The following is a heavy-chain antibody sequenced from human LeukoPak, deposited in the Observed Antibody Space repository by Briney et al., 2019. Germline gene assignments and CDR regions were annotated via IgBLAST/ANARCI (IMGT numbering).Heavy chain of an antibody. CDR2: IKQDGSEK. V-gene: IGHV3-7*01. Sequence: PGGSLRLSCAASGFTFSSYWMSWVRQAPGKGLEWVANIKQDGSEKYYVDSVKGRFTISRDNAKNSLYLQMNSLRAEDTAVYYCARDPQPRRSGSGWYEGYWGQGTLVTVSS. CDR3: ARDPQPRRSGSGWYEGY. J-gene: IGHJ4*02. D-gene: IGHD6-19*01. CDR1: GFTFSSYW.